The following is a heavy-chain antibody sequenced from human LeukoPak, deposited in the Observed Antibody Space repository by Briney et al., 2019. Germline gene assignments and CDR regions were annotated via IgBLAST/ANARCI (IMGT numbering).Heavy chain of an antibody. CDR3: AIGRPYSGYDYDYFDY. Sequence: VASVKVSCKASGYTFTGYYMHWVRQAPGQGLEWMGWINPNSGGTNYAQKFQGRVTMTRDTSISTAYMELSRLRSDDTAVYYCAIGRPYSGYDYDYFDYWGQGTLVTVSS. CDR2: INPNSGGT. D-gene: IGHD5-12*01. V-gene: IGHV1-2*02. CDR1: GYTFTGYY. J-gene: IGHJ4*02.